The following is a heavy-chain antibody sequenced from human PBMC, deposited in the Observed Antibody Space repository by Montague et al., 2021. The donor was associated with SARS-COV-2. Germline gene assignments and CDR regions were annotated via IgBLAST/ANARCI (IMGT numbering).Heavy chain of an antibody. Sequence: SETLSLTCAVSGGSITGFSWSWVRQLAGKGLEWIGRVTTSGTTNXSPSLRSRVTMSVDTSKNQFSLNLNSVTAADTAIYYCARTPTRPLSLDSWGQGTLVTVSS. CDR2: VTTSGTT. D-gene: IGHD6-6*01. V-gene: IGHV4-4*07. J-gene: IGHJ4*02. CDR3: ARTPTRPLSLDS. CDR1: GGSITGFS.